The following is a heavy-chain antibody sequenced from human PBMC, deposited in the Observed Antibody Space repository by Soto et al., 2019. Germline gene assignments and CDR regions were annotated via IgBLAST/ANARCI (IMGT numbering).Heavy chain of an antibody. D-gene: IGHD4-4*01. V-gene: IGHV1-46*01. CDR2: INPDGGGT. J-gene: IGHJ6*02. CDR1: GYTFTSYY. Sequence: QVQLVQSGAEVKKPGASVKVSCKASGYTFTSYYMHWVRLAPGQGLEWMGIINPDGGGTSYAQHFQDRAIMPRDTSTSTVYMEMSSLRSEDTAVYYCAVGGNYLSMDVWGQGTTVTVSS. CDR3: AVGGNYLSMDV.